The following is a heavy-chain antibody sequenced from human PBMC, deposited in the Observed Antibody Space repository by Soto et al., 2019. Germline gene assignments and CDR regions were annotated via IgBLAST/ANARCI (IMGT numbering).Heavy chain of an antibody. D-gene: IGHD1-26*01. Sequence: GASVKVSCKASGGTFSSYAISWVRQAPGQGLEWMGGIIPIFGTANYAQKFQGRVTITADESTSTAYMELSSLRSEDTAVYYFASGNMEWELRDARYYYGMDVWGQGTTVTVSS. CDR2: IIPIFGTA. CDR1: GGTFSSYA. J-gene: IGHJ6*02. V-gene: IGHV1-69*13. CDR3: ASGNMEWELRDARYYYGMDV.